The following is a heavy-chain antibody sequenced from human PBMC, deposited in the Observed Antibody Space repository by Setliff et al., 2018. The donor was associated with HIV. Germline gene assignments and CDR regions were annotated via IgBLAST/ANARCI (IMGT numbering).Heavy chain of an antibody. J-gene: IGHJ3*02. CDR2: IYYSGST. CDR1: GGSISSSSYY. V-gene: IGHV4-39*01. D-gene: IGHD4-17*01. CDR3: ASFQTTVHAFDI. Sequence: LSLTCTVSGGSISSSSYYWGWIRQPPGKGLEWIGSIYYSGSTYYNPSLKSRVTISVDTSKNQFSLKLSSVTAADTAVYYCASFQTTVHAFDIWGQGTMVTVSS.